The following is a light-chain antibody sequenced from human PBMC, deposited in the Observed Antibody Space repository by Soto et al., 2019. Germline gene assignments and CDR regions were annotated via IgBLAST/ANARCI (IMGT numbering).Light chain of an antibody. Sequence: DIQLTQSPSFLSASVGDRVTITCRASQGISNYLAWYQQKPGKAPQLLIYAASTLHSGVPSRFSGSGSGTEFTLTISSLQPEDFATYCYQQLNSSPFTFGPGTKVDIK. J-gene: IGKJ3*01. CDR1: QGISNY. V-gene: IGKV1-9*01. CDR3: QQLNSSPFT. CDR2: AAS.